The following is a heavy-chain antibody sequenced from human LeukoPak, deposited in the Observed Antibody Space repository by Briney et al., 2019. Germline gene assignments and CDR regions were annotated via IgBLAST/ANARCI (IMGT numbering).Heavy chain of an antibody. D-gene: IGHD4-17*01. CDR2: IRQDGSDK. CDR1: GDTFSSDW. Sequence: GGCLRLSCVASGDTFSSDWMTWVRQAPGKGLEWVANIRQDGSDKYYVDSVKGRFTISRDNAKKSLYLQMNSLRAEDTAVYYCARTTHDSGGYWGQGPLVTVSS. V-gene: IGHV3-7*04. J-gene: IGHJ4*02. CDR3: ARTTHDSGGY.